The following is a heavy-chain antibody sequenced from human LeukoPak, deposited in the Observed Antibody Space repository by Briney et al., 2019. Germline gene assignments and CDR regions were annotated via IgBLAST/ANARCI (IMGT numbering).Heavy chain of an antibody. CDR1: GFTFSNYA. CDR3: AKIGRSGNWYFDL. V-gene: IGHV3-33*06. D-gene: IGHD6-25*01. J-gene: IGHJ2*01. CDR2: IWDDGTNK. Sequence: GGSLRLSCAASGFTFSNYAMHWVRQPLGKGLEWVAVIWDDGTNKYYADSVKGRFTISRDNSKDTLYLQINSLRVEDTAVYYCAKIGRSGNWYFDLWGRGTLVTVSS.